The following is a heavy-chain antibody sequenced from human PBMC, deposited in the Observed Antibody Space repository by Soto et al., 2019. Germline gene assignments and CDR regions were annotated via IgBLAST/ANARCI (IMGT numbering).Heavy chain of an antibody. D-gene: IGHD3-3*01. CDR2: IYYSGST. CDR3: AKQEWRAEFDY. CDR1: GGSISSYY. V-gene: IGHV4-59*08. Sequence: SETLSLTCTVSGGSISSYYWSWIRQPPGKGLEWIGYIYYSGSTNYNPSLKSRVTISVDTSKNQFSLKLSSVTAADTAVYYCAKQEWRAEFDYWGQGTLVTVSS. J-gene: IGHJ4*02.